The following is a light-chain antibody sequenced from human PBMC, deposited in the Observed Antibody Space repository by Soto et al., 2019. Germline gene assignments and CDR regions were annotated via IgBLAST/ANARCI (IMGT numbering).Light chain of an antibody. Sequence: QSVLTQPPAASWARVVSIAIACTRNNNDIGTYDYVSWYQQHPGKAPRLLIHGVRNRPSGISSRFSASKSGLTASLTISGLQAEDEADYYCSSFTTNRIYGFGPGTKVT. J-gene: IGLJ1*01. CDR2: GVR. CDR3: SSFTTNRIYG. CDR1: NNDIGTYDY. V-gene: IGLV2-14*01.